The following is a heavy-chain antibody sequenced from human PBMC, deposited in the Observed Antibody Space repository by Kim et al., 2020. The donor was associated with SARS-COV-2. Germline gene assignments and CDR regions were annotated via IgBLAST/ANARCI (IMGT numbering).Heavy chain of an antibody. CDR3: ATGIAASGYYYYYGMDV. D-gene: IGHD6-13*01. Sequence: ASVKVSCKVSGYTLTELSMHWVRQAPGKGLEWMGGFDPEDGETIYAQKFQGRVTMTEDTSTDTAYMELSSLRSEDTAVYYCATGIAASGYYYYYGMDVWGPGTTVTVSS. J-gene: IGHJ6*02. CDR1: GYTLTELS. CDR2: FDPEDGET. V-gene: IGHV1-24*01.